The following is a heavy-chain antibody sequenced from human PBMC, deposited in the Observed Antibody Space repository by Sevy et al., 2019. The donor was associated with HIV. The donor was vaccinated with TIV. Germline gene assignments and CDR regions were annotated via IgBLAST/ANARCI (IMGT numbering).Heavy chain of an antibody. V-gene: IGHV2-5*02. CDR1: GFSLSTSGVG. CDR2: IYWDDDK. D-gene: IGHD3-3*01. CDR3: AHSIYSDYDFWSGYIDNWFDP. J-gene: IGHJ5*02. Sequence: SCPTLVKPTQTLTLTCTFSGFSLSTSGVGVGWIRQPPGKALEWLALIYWDDDKRYSPSLKSRLTITKDTSKNQVVLTMTNMDPVDTATYYCAHSIYSDYDFWSGYIDNWFDPWGQGTLVTVSS.